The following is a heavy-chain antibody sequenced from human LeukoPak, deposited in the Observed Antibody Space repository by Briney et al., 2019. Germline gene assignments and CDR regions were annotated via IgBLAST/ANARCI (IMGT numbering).Heavy chain of an antibody. CDR3: ARGVYDFWSGYHFDY. V-gene: IGHV1-69*04. Sequence: SVKVSCKASGGTFSSYAISWVRQAPGQGLEWMGRIIPILGIANYAQKFQGRVTITADKSTSTAYMELSSLRSEDTAVYYCARGVYDFWSGYHFDYWGQGTLVTVSS. J-gene: IGHJ4*02. D-gene: IGHD3-3*01. CDR1: GGTFSSYA. CDR2: IIPILGIA.